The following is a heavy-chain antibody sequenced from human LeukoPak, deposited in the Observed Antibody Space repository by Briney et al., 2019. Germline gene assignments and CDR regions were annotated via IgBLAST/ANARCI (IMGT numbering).Heavy chain of an antibody. CDR3: ARGPYYDFWSGYQPYYYMDV. D-gene: IGHD3-3*01. V-gene: IGHV5-51*01. Sequence: GESLKISCKGSGYSFTSYWIGWVRQMPGKGLEWMGIIYPGDSDTRYSPSFQGQVTISADKSISTAYLQWSSLKASDTAMYYCARGPYYDFWSGYQPYYYMDVRGKGTTVTVSS. CDR2: IYPGDSDT. J-gene: IGHJ6*03. CDR1: GYSFTSYW.